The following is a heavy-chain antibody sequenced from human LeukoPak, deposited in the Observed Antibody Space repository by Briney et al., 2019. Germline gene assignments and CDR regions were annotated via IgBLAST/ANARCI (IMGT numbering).Heavy chain of an antibody. CDR3: ATGTNGFDY. CDR2: ISYDGSNK. CDR1: GFTFSSYG. J-gene: IGHJ4*02. D-gene: IGHD1-7*01. Sequence: GGSLRLSCAASGFTFSSYGMHWVRQAPGKGLEWVAVISYDGSNKYYADSVKGRFTISRDNSKNTLYLQMNSLRAGDTAVYYCATGTNGFDYWGQGTLVTVSS. V-gene: IGHV3-30*03.